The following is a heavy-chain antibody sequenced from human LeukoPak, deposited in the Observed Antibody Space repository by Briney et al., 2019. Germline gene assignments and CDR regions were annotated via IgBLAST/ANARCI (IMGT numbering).Heavy chain of an antibody. CDR1: GFTFSNYG. V-gene: IGHV3-30*18. Sequence: GGSLRLSCEASGFTFSNYGMHWVRQAPGKGLQWVTVISYDGTDKYYTDSVKGRFTISRDNSENTLHLQMNSLRVEDTAVYYCAKANTPGGYSQFDHWGLGTLVTVSS. CDR2: ISYDGTDK. CDR3: AKANTPGGYSQFDH. J-gene: IGHJ4*02. D-gene: IGHD5-12*01.